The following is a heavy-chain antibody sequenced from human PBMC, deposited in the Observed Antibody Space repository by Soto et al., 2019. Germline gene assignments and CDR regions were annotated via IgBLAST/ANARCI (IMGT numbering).Heavy chain of an antibody. J-gene: IGHJ4*02. CDR1: GDIFRTSA. D-gene: IGHD6-25*01. CDR3: ARGSAAAVPTGYVDY. Sequence: QEQLVQSGAEVKKPGSSVKVSCKAPGDIFRTSAMSWVRQAPGQGLEWMGGIIPLFGMANYAHQFQGRVAITADKSTTTVYLEVSSLTSDDTAAYYCARGSAAAVPTGYVDYWGQGTLVTVPS. CDR2: IIPLFGMA. V-gene: IGHV1-69*17.